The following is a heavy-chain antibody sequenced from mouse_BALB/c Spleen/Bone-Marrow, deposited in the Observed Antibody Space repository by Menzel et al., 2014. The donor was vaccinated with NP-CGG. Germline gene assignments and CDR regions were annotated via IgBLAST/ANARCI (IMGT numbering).Heavy chain of an antibody. Sequence: EVMLVESGGGLVQPGGSRKLPCAASGFTFSGFGMHWVRQAPEKGLEWVAYISRGSSTIYYADTVKGRFTISRDNPKNTLFLQMTSLRSEDTAMYYCARSGIATGSYWYFDIWGAGTTVTVSS. CDR1: GFTFSGFG. CDR3: ARSGIATGSYWYFDI. D-gene: IGHD1-1*01. CDR2: ISRGSSTI. V-gene: IGHV5-17*02. J-gene: IGHJ1*01.